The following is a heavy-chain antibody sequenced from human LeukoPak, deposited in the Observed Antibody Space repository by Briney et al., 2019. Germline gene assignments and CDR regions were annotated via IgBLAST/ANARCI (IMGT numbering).Heavy chain of an antibody. V-gene: IGHV3-33*01. CDR1: GFTFSSYG. CDR3: ARDATEYGDSHFDW. Sequence: GGSLRLSCSASGFTFSSYGMHWVRQAPGKGLEWVAVIWNGGSHQYYADSEKGRFTISRDNSRNTVYLQMNRLRVEDTAVYYCARDATEYGDSHFDWWGQGTLVTVSS. D-gene: IGHD4-17*01. CDR2: IWNGGSHQ. J-gene: IGHJ4*02.